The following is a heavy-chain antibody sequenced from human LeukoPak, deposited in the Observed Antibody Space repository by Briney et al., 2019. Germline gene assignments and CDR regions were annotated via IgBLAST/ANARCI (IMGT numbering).Heavy chain of an antibody. D-gene: IGHD2-2*01. J-gene: IGHJ4*02. V-gene: IGHV3-21*01. Sequence: PGESLRLSCAASGFTFSSYAMKWVRQAPGKGLGWVSAISRTSAYIYYSDSVKGRFTISRDNAKNSVYLQIDSLRAEDTAVYYCARDERRYCSDSSCYPGDYWGQGTLVTVSS. CDR3: ARDERRYCSDSSCYPGDY. CDR1: GFTFSSYA. CDR2: ISRTSAYI.